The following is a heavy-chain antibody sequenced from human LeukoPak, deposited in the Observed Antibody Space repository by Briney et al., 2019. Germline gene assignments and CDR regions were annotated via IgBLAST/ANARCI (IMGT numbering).Heavy chain of an antibody. Sequence: PGGSLRLSCAASGFTFSSYAMSWVRQAPGKGLEWVSAISGSGGNTYYADSVKGRFTISRDKSKNTLFLQMNSLRAEDTAVYYCAKDQGGYDSPSGAFDIWGQGTMATVSS. V-gene: IGHV3-23*01. CDR2: ISGSGGNT. CDR1: GFTFSSYA. D-gene: IGHD5-12*01. CDR3: AKDQGGYDSPSGAFDI. J-gene: IGHJ3*02.